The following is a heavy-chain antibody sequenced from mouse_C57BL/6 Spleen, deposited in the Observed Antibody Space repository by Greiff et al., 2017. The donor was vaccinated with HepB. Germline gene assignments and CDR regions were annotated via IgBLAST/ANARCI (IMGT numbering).Heavy chain of an antibody. J-gene: IGHJ4*01. CDR3: ARHHYYAMDY. Sequence: EVQGVESGGDLVKPGGSLKLSCAASGFTFSSYGMSWVRQTPDKRLEWVATISSGGSYTYYPDSVKGRFTISRDNAKNTLYLQMSSLKSEDTAMYYCARHHYYAMDYWGQGTSVTVSS. V-gene: IGHV5-6*01. CDR1: GFTFSSYG. CDR2: ISSGGSYT.